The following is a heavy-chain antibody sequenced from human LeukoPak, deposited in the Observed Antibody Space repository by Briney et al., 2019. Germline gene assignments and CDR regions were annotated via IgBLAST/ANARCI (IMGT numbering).Heavy chain of an antibody. D-gene: IGHD6-13*01. J-gene: IGHJ6*03. V-gene: IGHV4-39*01. CDR2: IFYSGDT. CDR1: GGPISSSSYY. Sequence: SDTLSLTCSVSGGPISSSSYYWRWIRQPPGKGVEGIGNIFYSGDTYNNPSLKSRVTISVDTPKNQFSLKVSSVTAADTAVYHCARRRMYITRDPYFYVDVWGKGTTVSVSS. CDR3: ARRRMYITRDPYFYVDV.